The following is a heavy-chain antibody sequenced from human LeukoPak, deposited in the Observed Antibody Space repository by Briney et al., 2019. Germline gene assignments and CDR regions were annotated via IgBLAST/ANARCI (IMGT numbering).Heavy chain of an antibody. CDR1: GFTFSTSW. CDR3: ARDGTVTAGPFDP. CDR2: IRGDGRET. D-gene: IGHD4-17*01. V-gene: IGHV3-74*01. Sequence: GGSLRLSCAASGFTFSTSWMHWVRQAPGKGLEWVSRIRGDGRETNYADSVKGRFTISRDNAKNTLYLQMNSLTAEDTAVYYCARDGTVTAGPFDPWGGGTLVTVSS. J-gene: IGHJ5*02.